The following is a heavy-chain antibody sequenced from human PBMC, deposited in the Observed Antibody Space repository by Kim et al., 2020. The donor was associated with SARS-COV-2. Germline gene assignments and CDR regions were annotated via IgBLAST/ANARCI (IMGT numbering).Heavy chain of an antibody. CDR3: ARDLQVVPAATNPDY. Sequence: ASVKVSCKASGYTFTSYAMHWVRQAPGQRLEWMGWINAGNGNTKYSQKFQGRVTITRDTSASTAYMELSSLRSEDTAVYYCARDLQVVPAATNPDYWGQGTLVTVSS. CDR2: INAGNGNT. CDR1: GYTFTSYA. D-gene: IGHD2-2*01. V-gene: IGHV1-3*01. J-gene: IGHJ4*02.